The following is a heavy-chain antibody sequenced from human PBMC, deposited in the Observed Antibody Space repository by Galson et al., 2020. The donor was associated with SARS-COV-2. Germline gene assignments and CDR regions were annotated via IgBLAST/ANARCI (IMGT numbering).Heavy chain of an antibody. CDR3: ARRRLGDLSLWGGMDV. CDR2: IYYSGNT. D-gene: IGHD3-16*02. CDR1: GGSINNYY. V-gene: IGHV4-59*08. J-gene: IGHJ6*02. Sequence: ASETLSLTCTVSGGSINNYYWSWIRQPPGKGLEWIGYIYYSGNTNYNPSLKSRVTISVDTSKNQFSLQLSSVTAADTAVYYCARRRLGDLSLWGGMDVWGQGTTVTVSS.